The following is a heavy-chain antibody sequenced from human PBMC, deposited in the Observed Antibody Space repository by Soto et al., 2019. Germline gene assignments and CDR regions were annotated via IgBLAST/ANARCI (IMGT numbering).Heavy chain of an antibody. CDR2: ISYDGSNK. D-gene: IGHD6-19*01. Sequence: QVQLVESGGGVVQPGRSLRLSCAASGFTFSSYGMHWVRQAPGKGLEWVAVISYDGSNKYYADSVKGRFTISRDNXXXXXXXXXXXXXXXXXXXXXCAKDSSYSSGWYQGGGKFDYWGQGTLVTVSS. CDR3: AKDSSYSSGWYQGGGKFDY. CDR1: GFTFSSYG. V-gene: IGHV3-30*03. J-gene: IGHJ4*02.